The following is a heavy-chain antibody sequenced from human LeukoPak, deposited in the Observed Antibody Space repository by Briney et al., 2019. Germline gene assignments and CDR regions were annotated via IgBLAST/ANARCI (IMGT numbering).Heavy chain of an antibody. CDR3: ARVSDFLTGFDY. CDR2: IYASGST. Sequence: PSETLSLTCTVSGGSITSYYWSWIRQPAGKGLEWIGRIYASGSTNYSPSLKSRVTMSIDTSKNQFSLKLSSVTAADTAVYYCARVSDFLTGFDYWGQGTLVTVSS. D-gene: IGHD3-9*01. J-gene: IGHJ4*02. CDR1: GGSITSYY. V-gene: IGHV4-4*07.